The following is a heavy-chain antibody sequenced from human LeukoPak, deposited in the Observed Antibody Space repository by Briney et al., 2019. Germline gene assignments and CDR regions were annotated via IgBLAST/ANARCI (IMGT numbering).Heavy chain of an antibody. D-gene: IGHD6-6*01. J-gene: IGHJ3*02. CDR2: IYYSGST. CDR1: GGSFSGYY. V-gene: IGHV4-59*01. CDR3: ARAYSSSWASYAFDI. Sequence: MASETLSLTCAVYGGSFSGYYWSWIRQPPGKGLEWIGYIYYSGSTNYNPSLKSRVTISVDTSKNQFSLKLSSVTAADTAVYYCARAYSSSWASYAFDIWGQGTMVTVSS.